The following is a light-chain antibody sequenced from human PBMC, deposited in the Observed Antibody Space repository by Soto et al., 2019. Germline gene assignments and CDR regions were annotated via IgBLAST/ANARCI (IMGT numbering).Light chain of an antibody. V-gene: IGLV3-21*04. Sequence: SYELTQPPSLSVAPGKTAMISCEGDNIGDKSVHWYQQKPGQAPVLVIYSDSDRPSGIPERVSGSNSGNLATLTISRVEAGEEADYYCQVWDSRTDHVIFGGGTKVTVL. CDR2: SDS. CDR3: QVWDSRTDHVI. J-gene: IGLJ2*01. CDR1: NIGDKS.